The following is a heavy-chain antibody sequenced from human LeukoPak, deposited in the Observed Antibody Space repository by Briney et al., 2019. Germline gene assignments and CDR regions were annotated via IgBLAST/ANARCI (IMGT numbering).Heavy chain of an antibody. D-gene: IGHD2-21*02. CDR2: INPSGGST. J-gene: IGHJ4*02. Sequence: ASVKVSCKASGYTFTSYYMHWVRQAPGQGLEWMGIINPSGGSTSYAQKFQGRVTMTRDMSTSTVYMELSSLRSEDTAVYYCARGSPCRGGDCRPIDYWGQGTLVTVSS. CDR1: GYTFTSYY. V-gene: IGHV1-46*01. CDR3: ARGSPCRGGDCRPIDY.